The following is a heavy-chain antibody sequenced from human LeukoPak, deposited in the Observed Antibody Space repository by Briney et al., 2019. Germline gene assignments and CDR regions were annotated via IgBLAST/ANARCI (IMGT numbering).Heavy chain of an antibody. CDR2: ISAYNGNT. D-gene: IGHD5-12*01. CDR3: ARDYSGYDGFDY. J-gene: IGHJ4*02. V-gene: IGHV1-18*01. CDR1: GYTFTSYG. Sequence: ASVKVSCKASGYTFTSYGISWVRQAPGQGLEWMGWISAYNGNTNYAQKLQGRVTMTTDTSTSTVYMELRSLRSDDTTVYYCARDYSGYDGFDYWGQGTLVTVSS.